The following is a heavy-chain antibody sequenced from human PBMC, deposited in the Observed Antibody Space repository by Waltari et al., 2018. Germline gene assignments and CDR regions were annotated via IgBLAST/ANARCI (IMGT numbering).Heavy chain of an antibody. Sequence: QVQLVQSGAEVKKPGASVKVSCKASGYTFTSYYMHWVRQAPGQGLEWMGIINPSGGSTSNTKNCQGRVTMTRNTSTSTVYMGLSSLESEDTAVYYWARCPKPVWGWELPHLHCYFDYWGQGTLVTVSS. CDR2: INPSGGST. CDR3: ARCPKPVWGWELPHLHCYFDY. V-gene: IGHV1-46*01. J-gene: IGHJ4*02. D-gene: IGHD1-26*01. CDR1: GYTFTSYY.